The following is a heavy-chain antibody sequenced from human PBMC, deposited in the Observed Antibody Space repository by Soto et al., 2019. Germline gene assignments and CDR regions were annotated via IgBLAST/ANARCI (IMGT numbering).Heavy chain of an antibody. J-gene: IGHJ5*02. CDR2: IYYSGST. CDR3: ARDREDFKYEDGAGGPGGGSDP. CDR1: GGSISSYY. V-gene: IGHV4-59*01. Sequence: SETLCLTCTVSGGSISSYYWSWIRQPPGKGLEWIGYIYYSGSTNYNPSLKSRVTISVDTSKNQFSLKLSSVTAADTAVYYCARDREDFKYEDGAGGPGGGSDPWGQGPLDTVSP. D-gene: IGHD3-10*01.